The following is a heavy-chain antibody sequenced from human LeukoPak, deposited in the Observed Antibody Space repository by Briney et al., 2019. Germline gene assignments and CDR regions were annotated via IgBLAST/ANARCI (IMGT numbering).Heavy chain of an antibody. D-gene: IGHD3-3*01. CDR1: GGSISSGDYY. CDR3: ARALNFWSGWYYYMDV. V-gene: IGHV4-30-4*08. CDR2: IYYSGST. J-gene: IGHJ6*03. Sequence: SETLSLTCTVSGGSISSGDYYWSWIRQPPGKGLEWIGYIYYSGSTYYNPSLKSRVTISVDTPKNQFSLKLSSVTAADTAVYYCARALNFWSGWYYYMDVWGKGTTVTVSS.